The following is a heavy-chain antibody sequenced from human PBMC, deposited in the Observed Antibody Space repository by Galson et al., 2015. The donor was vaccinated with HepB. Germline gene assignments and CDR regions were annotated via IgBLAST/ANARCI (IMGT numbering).Heavy chain of an antibody. V-gene: IGHV3-48*04. J-gene: IGHJ4*02. CDR3: ARGGPGHTLDY. Sequence: SLRLSCAASGFTFSSYPMNWVRQAPGKGLEWVSYISSSSSTIYYADSVKGRFTISRDNAKNSLYLRMNSLRAEDTAVYYCARGGPGHTLDYWGQGTLVTVSS. CDR2: ISSSSSTI. CDR1: GFTFSSYP. D-gene: IGHD2/OR15-2a*01.